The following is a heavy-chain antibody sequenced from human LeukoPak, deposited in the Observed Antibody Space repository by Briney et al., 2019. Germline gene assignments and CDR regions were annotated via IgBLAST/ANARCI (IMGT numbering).Heavy chain of an antibody. D-gene: IGHD3-3*01. V-gene: IGHV4-39*01. CDR1: GGSISSSSYY. CDR2: IYYSGST. CDR3: ARQFGVVISGNWFDP. J-gene: IGHJ5*02. Sequence: SETLSLTCTVSGGSISSSSYYWGWIRQPPGKGLEWIGSIYYSGSTYYNPSLKSRVTISVDTSKNQFSLKLSSVTAADTAVYYCARQFGVVISGNWFDPWGQGTLVTVSS.